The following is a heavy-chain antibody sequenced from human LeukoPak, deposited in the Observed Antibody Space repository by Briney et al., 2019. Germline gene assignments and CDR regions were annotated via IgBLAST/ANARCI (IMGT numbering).Heavy chain of an antibody. CDR1: GFTLGSYW. D-gene: IGHD6-13*01. Sequence: PGGSLRLSCAASGFTLGSYWMHWVRQAPGKGLVWVSRINTDGSTTSYADSVKGRFTVSRDNAKNTLYLQMNSLRAEDTAMYYCATETSAGYASSWGQGTLVTVSS. CDR2: INTDGSTT. V-gene: IGHV3-74*01. J-gene: IGHJ4*02. CDR3: ATETSAGYASS.